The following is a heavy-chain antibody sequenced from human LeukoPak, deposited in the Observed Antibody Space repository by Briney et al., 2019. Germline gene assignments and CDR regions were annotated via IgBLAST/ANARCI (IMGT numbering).Heavy chain of an antibody. CDR2: IYHSGST. V-gene: IGHV4-38-2*02. D-gene: IGHD5-12*01. Sequence: SQTLSLTCTVSGYSISSGYYWGWIRQPPGKGLEWIGSIYHSGSTYYNPSLKSRVTISVDTSKNQFSLKLSSVTAADTAVYYCARGGGYSGYALDYWGQGTLVTVSS. CDR1: GYSISSGYY. J-gene: IGHJ4*02. CDR3: ARGGGYSGYALDY.